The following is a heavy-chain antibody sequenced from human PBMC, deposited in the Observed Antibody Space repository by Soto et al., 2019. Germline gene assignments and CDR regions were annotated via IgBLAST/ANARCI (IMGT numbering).Heavy chain of an antibody. Sequence: QVQLVQSGAEAKKPGASVKVSCKASGYTFTSFDINWVRQATGQGIAWLGWMTPKTGNTGYAKKFQGRITMTRDTSTSTAYMELHSLTYEDSAVYYCARNKWGPGDFDFWGHGTLVTASS. V-gene: IGHV1-8*01. D-gene: IGHD7-27*01. CDR3: ARNKWGPGDFDF. CDR1: GYTFTSFD. CDR2: MTPKTGNT. J-gene: IGHJ4*01.